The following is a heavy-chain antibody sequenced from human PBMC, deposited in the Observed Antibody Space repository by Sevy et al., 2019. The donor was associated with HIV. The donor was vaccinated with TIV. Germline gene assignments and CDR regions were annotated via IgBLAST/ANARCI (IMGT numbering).Heavy chain of an antibody. V-gene: IGHV3-53*01. Sequence: GGSLRLSCVASEFTVSSNYMSWFRQAPGKGLEWVSVIFSDGSTYYADSVKGRFTISRDNSKNTLYLQMDSLRAEDTAVYYCVRLTMVRGVTSDFDYWGQGTLVTVSS. CDR3: VRLTMVRGVTSDFDY. CDR1: EFTVSSNY. J-gene: IGHJ4*02. CDR2: IFSDGST. D-gene: IGHD3-10*01.